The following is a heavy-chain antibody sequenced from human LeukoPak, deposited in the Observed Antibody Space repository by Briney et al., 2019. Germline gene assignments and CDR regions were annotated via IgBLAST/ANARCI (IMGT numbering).Heavy chain of an antibody. D-gene: IGHD3-9*01. J-gene: IGHJ4*02. V-gene: IGHV3-9*01. CDR2: ISWNSGSI. CDR3: AKDQYYDILTGIDY. CDR1: GFTFDDYA. Sequence: GGSLRLSCAASGFTFDDYAMHWVRQAPGKGLEWVSGISWNSGSIGYADSVEGRFTISRDNAKNSLYLQMNSLRAEDTALYYCAKDQYYDILTGIDYWGQGTLVTVSS.